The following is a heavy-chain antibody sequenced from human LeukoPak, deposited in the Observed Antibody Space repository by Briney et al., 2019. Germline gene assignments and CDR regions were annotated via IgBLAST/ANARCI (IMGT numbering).Heavy chain of an antibody. D-gene: IGHD1-20*01. V-gene: IGHV3-48*03. J-gene: IGHJ6*02. CDR3: ARGSLTGEYGMDV. CDR2: ISSSGRTI. Sequence: PGGSLRLSCAAPGFTFSSYEMNWVRQAPGKGLEWISYISSSGRTIYYADSVKGRFTISRDNAKNSLYLQMNSLRVEDTAVYYCARGSLTGEYGMDVWGQGTTVTVSS. CDR1: GFTFSSYE.